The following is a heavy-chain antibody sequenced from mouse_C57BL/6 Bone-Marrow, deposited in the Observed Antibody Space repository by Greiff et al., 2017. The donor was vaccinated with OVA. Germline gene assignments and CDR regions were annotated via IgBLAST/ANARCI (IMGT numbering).Heavy chain of an antibody. CDR2: IDPANGNT. CDR3: AQFSYCNGSSPWAY. V-gene: IGHV14-3*01. D-gene: IGHD1-1*01. CDR1: GFNIKNTY. J-gene: IGHJ3*01. Sequence: VQLQQSVAELVRPGASVKLSCTASGFNIKNTYMHWVKQRPEQGLEWIGRIDPANGNTKYAPKFQGKATITADTSSNTAYLKLSSLTSEDTAIYYCAQFSYCNGSSPWAYWGQGTLVTVSA.